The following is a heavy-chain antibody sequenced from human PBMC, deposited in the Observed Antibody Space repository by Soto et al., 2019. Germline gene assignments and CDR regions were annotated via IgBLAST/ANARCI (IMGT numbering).Heavy chain of an antibody. CDR1: GFTFSDYY. CDR3: ASGTNGAFFVY. V-gene: IGHV3-11*01. J-gene: IGHJ4*02. CDR2: ISSRSSTI. Sequence: QVQLVESGGGLVKPGGSLRLSCAASGFTFSDYYMSWIRQAPGKGLEWVSYISSRSSTIFYADSVKGRFTISRDNVKNSPYLQMNILRAEDTTVYYCASGTNGAFFVYWGQGILVTVSS. D-gene: IGHD2-8*01.